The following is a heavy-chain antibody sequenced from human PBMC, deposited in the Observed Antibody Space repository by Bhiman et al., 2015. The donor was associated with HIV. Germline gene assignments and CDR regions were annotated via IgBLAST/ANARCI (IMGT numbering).Heavy chain of an antibody. V-gene: IGHV3-7*01. J-gene: IGHJ4*02. CDR1: GFPFSTFW. D-gene: IGHD6-19*01. CDR3: AREAVAGSVYFNY. Sequence: EVQLVESGGGLVQPGESLRLSCAASGFPFSTFWMTWVRQAPGKGLEWVANINQDGSEKYYVDSVKGRFTISRDNAKNSLYLQLNTLRAEDTALYYCAREAVAGSVYFNYWGQGTLVTVSS. CDR2: INQDGSEK.